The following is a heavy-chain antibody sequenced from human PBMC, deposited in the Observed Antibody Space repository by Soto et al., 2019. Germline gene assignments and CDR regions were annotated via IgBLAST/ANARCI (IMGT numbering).Heavy chain of an antibody. CDR1: GFNFSNHW. Sequence: VHLVESGGGLVQPGGSLRLSCAASGFNFSNHWMHWVRQRPGEGLVWVSRITSDGKSKAYAESVKGRFAISRANAKNTLFLQMNGLTAEDTAVYYCARESGDWTLNWFDPWGQGTLVTVSS. J-gene: IGHJ5*02. CDR3: ARESGDWTLNWFDP. D-gene: IGHD2-21*02. CDR2: ITSDGKSK. V-gene: IGHV3-74*01.